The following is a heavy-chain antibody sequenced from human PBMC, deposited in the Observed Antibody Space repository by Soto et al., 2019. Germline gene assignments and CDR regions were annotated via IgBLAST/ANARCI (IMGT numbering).Heavy chain of an antibody. CDR1: GFTFSSYS. CDR3: ACCSSTSCYLPV. V-gene: IGHV3-21*01. D-gene: IGHD2-2*01. CDR2: ISSSSSHI. J-gene: IGHJ4*02. Sequence: GESLKISFAASGFTFSSYSMNWVRQAPGKGLEWVSSISSSSSHIYYADSLKGRFTISRDNAKNSLYLQMNSLRAEDTAVYYCACCSSTSCYLPVWGQGTLVTVSS.